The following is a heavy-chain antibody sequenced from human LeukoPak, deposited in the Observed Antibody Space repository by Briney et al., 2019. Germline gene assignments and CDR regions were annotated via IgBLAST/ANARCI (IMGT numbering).Heavy chain of an antibody. J-gene: IGHJ4*02. Sequence: GASVKVSCEASGGTFSSYAISWVRQAPGQGLEWMGRIIPIFSTANYAQKFQGRVTITTDESTSTAYMELSSLRSEDTAVYYCARARKSYYYDSSGYQNDYWGQGTLVTVSS. CDR2: IIPIFSTA. CDR1: GGTFSSYA. V-gene: IGHV1-69*05. D-gene: IGHD3-22*01. CDR3: ARARKSYYYDSSGYQNDY.